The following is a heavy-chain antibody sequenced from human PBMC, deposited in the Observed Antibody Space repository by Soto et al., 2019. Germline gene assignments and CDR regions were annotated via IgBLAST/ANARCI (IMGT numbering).Heavy chain of an antibody. V-gene: IGHV4-34*01. Sequence: SETLSLTCAVYGGSFSGYYWSWIRQPPGKGLEWIGEINHSGSTNYNPSLKSRVTISVDTSKNQFSLKLSSVTAADTAVYYCARGDAPDIVVVVAAPSDRWFDPWGQGTLVTVS. CDR3: ARGDAPDIVVVVAAPSDRWFDP. CDR2: INHSGST. D-gene: IGHD2-15*01. J-gene: IGHJ5*02. CDR1: GGSFSGYY.